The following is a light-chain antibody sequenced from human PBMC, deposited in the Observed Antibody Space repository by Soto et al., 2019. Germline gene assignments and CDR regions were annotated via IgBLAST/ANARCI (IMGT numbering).Light chain of an antibody. Sequence: QSALTQPPSVSGAPGQRVTLSCSGTTSNIGAGYDAHRYQLLPGTAPKLLIYANTDPPSGVPYRFSGSKSGTSASLAIAGLRDDYYSEYYCPSYESGLSGSIFGGGTKLTVL. CDR2: ANT. V-gene: IGLV1-40*01. CDR1: TSNIGAGYD. CDR3: PSYESGLSGSI. J-gene: IGLJ2*01.